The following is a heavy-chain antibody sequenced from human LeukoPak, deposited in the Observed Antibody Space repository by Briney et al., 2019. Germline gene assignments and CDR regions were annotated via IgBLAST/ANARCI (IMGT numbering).Heavy chain of an antibody. Sequence: GGSLRLSCAASGFTFSSYWMSWVRQAPRKGLEWVANIKQDGSEKYYVDSVKGRFTISRDNAKNSLYLQMNSLRAEDTAVYYCAREGHYVILTGYSYYFAYWAREPWLPSPQ. D-gene: IGHD3-9*01. J-gene: IGHJ4*02. CDR1: GFTFSSYW. CDR3: AREGHYVILTGYSYYFAY. CDR2: IKQDGSEK. V-gene: IGHV3-7*01.